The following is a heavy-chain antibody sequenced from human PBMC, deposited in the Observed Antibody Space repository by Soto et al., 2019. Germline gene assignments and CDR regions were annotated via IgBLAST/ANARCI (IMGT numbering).Heavy chain of an antibody. D-gene: IGHD3-10*01. Sequence: GASVKVSCKASGGTFSSYAISWVRQAPGQGLEWMGGIIPIFGTANYAQKFQGRVTITADESTSTAYMELSSLRSEDTAVYYCAEPSRSAPTDYYSYGMDVWGQGTTVTVSS. CDR3: AEPSRSAPTDYYSYGMDV. CDR2: IIPIFGTA. J-gene: IGHJ6*02. V-gene: IGHV1-69*13. CDR1: GGTFSSYA.